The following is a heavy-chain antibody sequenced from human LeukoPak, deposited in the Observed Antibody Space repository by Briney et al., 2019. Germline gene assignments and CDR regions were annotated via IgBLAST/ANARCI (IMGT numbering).Heavy chain of an antibody. V-gene: IGHV4-31*03. D-gene: IGHD4-17*01. CDR3: AREPRTTVTTSGGY. CDR2: IYYSGST. J-gene: IGHJ4*02. CDR1: GGSISSGGYY. Sequence: SETLSLTCTVSGGSISSGGYYWSWIRQHPGKGLEWIGYIYYSGSTYYNPSLKSRVTISVDASKNQFSLKLSSVTAADTAVYYCAREPRTTVTTSGGYWSQGTLVTVSS.